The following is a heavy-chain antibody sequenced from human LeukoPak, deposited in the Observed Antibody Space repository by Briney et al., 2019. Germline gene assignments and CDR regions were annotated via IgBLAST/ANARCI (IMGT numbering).Heavy chain of an antibody. CDR3: ATPDSRYFDWLLY. J-gene: IGHJ4*02. V-gene: IGHV3-43*02. D-gene: IGHD3-9*01. CDR2: ISGDGGST. Sequence: PGGSLRLSCAASGFTFSNYAMHWVRQAPGKGLEWVSLISGDGGSTYYADSVKGRFTISRDNSKNSLYLQMNSLRTEDTALYYCATPDSRYFDWLLYWGQGTLVTVSS. CDR1: GFTFSNYA.